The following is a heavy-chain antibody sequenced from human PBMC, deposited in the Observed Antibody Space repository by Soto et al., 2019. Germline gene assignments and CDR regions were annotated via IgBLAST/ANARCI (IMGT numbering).Heavy chain of an antibody. CDR1: GFIFSDFQ. CDR2: ITGTSAFT. V-gene: IGHV3-21*01. CDR3: ARDNLAFQGAFDL. Sequence: VQLVQSGGGPVKPGGSLRLSCAASGFIFSDFQINWVRQAPGRGLEWLSSITGTSAFTHYADSIEGRFTISRDNPNNLLFLQIDNLRPEDTSVYYCARDNLAFQGAFDLWGQGTLVTVSS. D-gene: IGHD3-16*01. J-gene: IGHJ4*02.